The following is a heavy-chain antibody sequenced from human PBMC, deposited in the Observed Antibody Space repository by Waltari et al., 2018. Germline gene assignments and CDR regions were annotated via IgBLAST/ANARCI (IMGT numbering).Heavy chain of an antibody. Sequence: VQLVESGGGLVKPGGSLRLSCAASGFTFSNAWMSWVRQAPGKGLEWIGEINHSGSTNYNPSLKSRVTISVDTSKNLFSLKLSSVTAADTAVYYCARHASNSSSSYRPRYYFDYWGQGTLVTVSS. CDR2: INHSGST. CDR3: ARHASNSSSSYRPRYYFDY. J-gene: IGHJ4*02. V-gene: IGHV4-4*02. CDR1: GFTFSNAW. D-gene: IGHD6-13*01.